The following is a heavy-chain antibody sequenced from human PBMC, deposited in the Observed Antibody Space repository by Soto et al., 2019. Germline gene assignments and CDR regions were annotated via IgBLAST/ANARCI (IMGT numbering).Heavy chain of an antibody. V-gene: IGHV3-23*01. CDR3: VKNSGWFNT. D-gene: IGHD3-10*02. J-gene: IGHJ5*02. Sequence: QLLQSGGGLVQPGGSLTLSCAASGFTFGTTDMSWVRQAPGEGLEWVSTIDGSGGITYYADSVKGRFTISRDNSRNTVYXXXXXXXXDDTALYYCVKNSGWFNTWGQGALVTVSS. CDR1: GFTFGTTD. CDR2: IDGSGGIT.